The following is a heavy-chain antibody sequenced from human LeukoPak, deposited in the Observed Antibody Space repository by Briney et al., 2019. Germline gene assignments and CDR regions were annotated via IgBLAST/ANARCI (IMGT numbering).Heavy chain of an antibody. CDR3: ARVGAYNWNYDAFDI. CDR2: ISSSSSYI. J-gene: IGHJ3*02. D-gene: IGHD1-7*01. V-gene: IGHV3-21*01. Sequence: PGGSLRLSCAASGFTFSSYSMNWVRQAPGKGLEWVSSISSSSSYIYYADSVKGRFTISRDNAKNSLYLQMNSLRAEDTAVYYCARVGAYNWNYDAFDIWGQGTMVTVSS. CDR1: GFTFSSYS.